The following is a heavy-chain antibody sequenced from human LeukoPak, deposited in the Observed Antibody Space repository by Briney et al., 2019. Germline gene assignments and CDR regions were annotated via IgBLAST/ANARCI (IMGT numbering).Heavy chain of an antibody. CDR1: GYTFTSYG. CDR2: ISAYNGNT. D-gene: IGHD2-2*01. CDR3: AREGYCNSTSCDKPFDY. J-gene: IGHJ4*02. V-gene: IGHV1-18*01. Sequence: ASVRVSCRASGYTFTSYGITWVRQAPGQGLEWMGWISAYNGNTNYAQKLQGRVTMTTDTSTSTAYMELRSLRSDDTALYYCAREGYCNSTSCDKPFDYWGQGTLVTVSS.